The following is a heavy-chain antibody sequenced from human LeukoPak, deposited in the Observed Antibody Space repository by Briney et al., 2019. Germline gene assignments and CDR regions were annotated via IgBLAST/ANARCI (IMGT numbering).Heavy chain of an antibody. D-gene: IGHD6-19*01. CDR1: GYTFTSYG. V-gene: IGHV1-18*01. CDR3: ARVRRPPPPYSSGWYFDY. CDR2: ISAYNGNT. J-gene: IGHJ4*02. Sequence: ASVKVSCKASGYTFTSYGISWVRQAPGQGLEWMGWISAYNGNTNYAQKLQGRVTMTTDTSTSTAYMELRGLRSDDTAVYSGARVRRPPPPYSSGWYFDYWGQGTLVTVSS.